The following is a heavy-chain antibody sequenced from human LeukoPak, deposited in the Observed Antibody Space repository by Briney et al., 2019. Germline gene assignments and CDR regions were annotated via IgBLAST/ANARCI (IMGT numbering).Heavy chain of an antibody. D-gene: IGHD6-13*01. V-gene: IGHV3-21*01. CDR3: AIIPRAAAGPSARSPFHY. J-gene: IGHJ4*02. CDR2: INSGSDYI. Sequence: GGSLRLSCAASGFIFNTYGMNWVRQAPGKGLEWVAYINSGSDYIYYADAVKGRFTISRDNAKNSLYLQMNSLRAEDTAVYYCAIIPRAAAGPSARSPFHYWGQGTLVTVSS. CDR1: GFIFNTYG.